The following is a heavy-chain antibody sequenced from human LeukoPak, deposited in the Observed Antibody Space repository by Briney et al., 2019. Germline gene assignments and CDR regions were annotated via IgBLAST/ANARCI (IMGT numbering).Heavy chain of an antibody. V-gene: IGHV3-48*02. CDR3: ARENIVVVTAIRDAFDI. CDR2: ISSASSTI. D-gene: IGHD2-21*02. Sequence: GGSLRLSCAASGFTFSSYSMNWVRQAPGKGLEWFSYISSASSTIYYADSVKGRFTISRDNAKNSLCLQMNGLRDEDTAVYYCARENIVVVTAIRDAFDIWGQGTMVTVSS. J-gene: IGHJ3*02. CDR1: GFTFSSYS.